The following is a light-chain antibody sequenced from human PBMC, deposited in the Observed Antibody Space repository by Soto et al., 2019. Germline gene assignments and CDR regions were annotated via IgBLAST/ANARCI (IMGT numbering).Light chain of an antibody. CDR2: DAS. Sequence: EIVLTQSPATLSLSPGERATLSCGASQSLTTTYLAWYQQKPGLAPRLLIYDASRRATGIPDRFSGSGSGSDFTLTISRLEPEDFEVYYCQQYGSSPITFGLGTRLEIK. CDR1: QSLTTTY. V-gene: IGKV3D-20*01. J-gene: IGKJ5*01. CDR3: QQYGSSPIT.